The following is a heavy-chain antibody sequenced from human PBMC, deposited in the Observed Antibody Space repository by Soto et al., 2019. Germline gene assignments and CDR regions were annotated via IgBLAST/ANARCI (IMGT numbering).Heavy chain of an antibody. CDR1: GGSFSGYY. V-gene: IGHV4-34*01. CDR2: INHSGST. Sequence: SETLSLTCAVYGGSFSGYYWSWIRQPPGKGLEWIGEINHSGSTNYNPSLKSRVTISVDTSKNQFSLKLSSVTAADTAVYYCARYLLLWFGARKTPKGRAFDIWGQGTMVT. CDR3: ARYLLLWFGARKTPKGRAFDI. J-gene: IGHJ3*02. D-gene: IGHD3-10*01.